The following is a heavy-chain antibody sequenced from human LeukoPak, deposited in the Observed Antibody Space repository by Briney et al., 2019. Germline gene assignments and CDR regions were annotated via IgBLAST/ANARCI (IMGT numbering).Heavy chain of an antibody. V-gene: IGHV3-21*01. D-gene: IGHD2-2*02. CDR1: GFTFSSYS. CDR3: AGVVPAAISLYYYMDV. J-gene: IGHJ6*03. CDR2: ISSSSSYI. Sequence: GGSLRLSCAASGFTFSSYSMNWVRQAPGKGLEWVSSISSSSSYIYYADSVKGRFTISRDNAKNSLYLQMNSLRAEDTAVYYCAGVVPAAISLYYYMDVWCKGTTVTVSS.